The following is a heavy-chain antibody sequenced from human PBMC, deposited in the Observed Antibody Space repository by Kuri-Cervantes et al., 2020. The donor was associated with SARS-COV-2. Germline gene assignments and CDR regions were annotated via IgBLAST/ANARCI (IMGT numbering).Heavy chain of an antibody. J-gene: IGHJ5*02. CDR3: ARDRSNHKGNNWFDP. V-gene: IGHV3-53*01. Sequence: GGSLRLSCAASGFTVSSNYMSWVRQAPGKGLEWVSVIYSGGSTYYADSVKGRFTISRDNSKNTLYLQMNNLRAEDTAVYYCARDRSNHKGNNWFDPWGQGTLVTVSS. CDR2: IYSGGST. CDR1: GFTVSSNY. D-gene: IGHD4-11*01.